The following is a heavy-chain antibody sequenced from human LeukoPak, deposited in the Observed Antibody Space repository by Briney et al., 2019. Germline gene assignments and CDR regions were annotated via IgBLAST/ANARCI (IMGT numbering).Heavy chain of an antibody. CDR3: ARLAAFDI. Sequence: SETLSLTCTVSGGSISSNDYYWAWIRQPPGKGLEWIGSIYYGRSTFYNPSLKSRVTISVDTSKNQFSLKLGSVTAADTAVYYCARLAAFDIWGQGTMVTVSS. J-gene: IGHJ3*02. CDR2: IYYGRST. CDR1: GGSISSNDYY. V-gene: IGHV4-39*07. D-gene: IGHD6-13*01.